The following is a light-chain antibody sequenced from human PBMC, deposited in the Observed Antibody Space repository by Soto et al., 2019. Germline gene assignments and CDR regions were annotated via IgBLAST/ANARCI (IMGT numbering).Light chain of an antibody. CDR1: QSVSSNY. J-gene: IGKJ1*01. CDR2: GAS. Sequence: ESVLTHSPGTLSLSPGERATLSCRASQSVSSNYLAWYQQKPGQAPRLLIYGASTRVSGIPDRFSGSGSGTDFTLTISRLEPEDSAVYYCQQYGSSPTWTFGQGAKVDIK. CDR3: QQYGSSPTWT. V-gene: IGKV3-20*01.